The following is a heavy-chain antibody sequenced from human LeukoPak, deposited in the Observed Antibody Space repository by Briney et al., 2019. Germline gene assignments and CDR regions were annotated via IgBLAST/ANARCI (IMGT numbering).Heavy chain of an antibody. CDR2: ISGSGGST. V-gene: IGHV3-23*01. CDR1: GFTFSSYA. Sequence: PGGSLRLSCAASGFTFSSYAMSWVRQAPGKGLEWVSAISGSGGSTYYADSVKGRFTISRDNSKNRLYLQMNSLRAEDTAVYYCATLYGDYVYYYYGMDVWGQGTTVTVSS. CDR3: ATLYGDYVYYYYGMDV. J-gene: IGHJ6*02. D-gene: IGHD4-17*01.